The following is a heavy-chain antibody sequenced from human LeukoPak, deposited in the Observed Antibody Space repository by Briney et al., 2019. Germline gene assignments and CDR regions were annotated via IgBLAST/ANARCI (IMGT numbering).Heavy chain of an antibody. D-gene: IGHD6-19*01. CDR3: ARDSYSSGWHSAFDI. V-gene: IGHV4-4*07. CDR1: GGSISSYY. J-gene: IGHJ3*02. CDR2: IYTNGST. Sequence: PSETLSLTCTVSGGSISSYYWSWIRQPAGKGLEWIGRIYTNGSTNYNPSLKSRVTMSVDTSKNQFSLNLSSVTAADTAVYYCARDSYSSGWHSAFDIWGQGTMVTVSS.